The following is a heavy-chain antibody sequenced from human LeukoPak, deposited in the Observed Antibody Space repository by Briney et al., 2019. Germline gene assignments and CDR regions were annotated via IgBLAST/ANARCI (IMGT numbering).Heavy chain of an antibody. CDR3: TKTRMYNYDSRDFDY. J-gene: IGHJ4*02. CDR1: GFTFSSYS. V-gene: IGHV3-21*01. Sequence: GGSLRLSCTASGFTFSSYSMTWVRQAPGKGLEWVSSFTSRSGSIYYADSVKGRFTISRDNAKNSLFLQMNSLRAEDTAVYYCTKTRMYNYDSRDFDYWGQGTLVTVSS. CDR2: FTSRSGSI. D-gene: IGHD3-22*01.